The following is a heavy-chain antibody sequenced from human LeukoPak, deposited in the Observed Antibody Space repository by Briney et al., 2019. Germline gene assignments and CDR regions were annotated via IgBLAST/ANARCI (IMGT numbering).Heavy chain of an antibody. V-gene: IGHV3-33*01. CDR1: GFTFNNYG. CDR2: IWYDGSKK. J-gene: IGHJ4*02. D-gene: IGHD3-10*01. Sequence: HPGGSLRLSCAASGFTFNNYGMHWVRQAPGKGLEWVAVIWYDGSKKNYADPVKGRFTISRDNSKNILYLQVNSLRGEDTAVYYCARSPGSGGSVFDYWGQGTLVTVSS. CDR3: ARSPGSGGSVFDY.